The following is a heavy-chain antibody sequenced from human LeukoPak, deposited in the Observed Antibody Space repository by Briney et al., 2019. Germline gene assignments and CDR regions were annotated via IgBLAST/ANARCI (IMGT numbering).Heavy chain of an antibody. J-gene: IGHJ3*02. CDR2: IYYSGST. D-gene: IGHD3-10*01. V-gene: IGHV4-30-4*01. CDR1: GGSISSGDYY. Sequence: SETLSLTCTVSGGSISSGDYYWSWIRQPPGKGLEWIGYIYYSGSTYYNPSLKSRVTISVDTSKNQFSLKVSSVTAADTAVYYCARRELLSTPDAFDIWGQGTMVTVSS. CDR3: ARRELLSTPDAFDI.